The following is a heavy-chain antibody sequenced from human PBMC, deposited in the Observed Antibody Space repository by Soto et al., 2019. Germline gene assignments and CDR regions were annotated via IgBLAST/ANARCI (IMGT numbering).Heavy chain of an antibody. CDR1: GYTFSNYG. V-gene: IGHV1-18*01. CDR3: ARDSYCSSTSCHRYPTLWY. Sequence: ASVKVSCKTSGYTFSNYGISWVRQAPGQGIEWMGWISVYSGNTNSAQKLQGRVSMTTDTSTSTAYMELRSLRSDDTAVYYCARDSYCSSTSCHRYPTLWYWGQGTLVTVSS. CDR2: ISVYSGNT. J-gene: IGHJ4*02. D-gene: IGHD2-2*01.